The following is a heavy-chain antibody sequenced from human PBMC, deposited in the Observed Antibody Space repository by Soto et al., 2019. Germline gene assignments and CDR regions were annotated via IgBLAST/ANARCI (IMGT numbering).Heavy chain of an antibody. Sequence: PGGSLRLSCAASGFTFSSYAMSWVRQAPGKGLDWVSAISGSGGSTYYADSVKGRFTISRDNSKNTLYLQMNSLRAEDTAVYYCAKDFCSGGSCYLTRFAPWGQGTLVTVYS. J-gene: IGHJ5*02. CDR2: ISGSGGST. CDR3: AKDFCSGGSCYLTRFAP. CDR1: GFTFSSYA. V-gene: IGHV3-23*01. D-gene: IGHD2-15*01.